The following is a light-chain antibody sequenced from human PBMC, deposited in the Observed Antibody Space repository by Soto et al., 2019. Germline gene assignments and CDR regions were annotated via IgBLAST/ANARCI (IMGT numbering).Light chain of an antibody. V-gene: IGKV3-20*01. CDR2: GAS. CDR3: QQFDTSPPST. Sequence: EIVLTQSPGTLPLSPGERATLSCRASQSVSSNYLAWYQQKPGQAPRLLIYGASSRATGIPDRFSGSGSGTDFTLTISRLEPEDFAVYYCQQFDTSPPSTFGQGTRLEIK. J-gene: IGKJ5*01. CDR1: QSVSSNY.